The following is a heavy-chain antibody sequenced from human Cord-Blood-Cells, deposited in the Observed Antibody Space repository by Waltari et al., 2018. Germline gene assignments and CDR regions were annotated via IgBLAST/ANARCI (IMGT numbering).Heavy chain of an antibody. D-gene: IGHD6-13*01. CDR1: GLTLITYS. V-gene: IGHV3-21*01. J-gene: IGHJ6*02. CDR2: ISSSSSYI. CDR3: ARDSSSSWYYYYYGMDV. Sequence: EVQLVESGGGLVKPGGSRRLSGDASGLTLITYSMTWLRQAPGKGLEGVSSISSSSSYIYYADSVKGRFTISRDNAKNSLYLQMNSLRAEDTAVYYCARDSSSSWYYYYYGMDVWGQGTTVTVSS.